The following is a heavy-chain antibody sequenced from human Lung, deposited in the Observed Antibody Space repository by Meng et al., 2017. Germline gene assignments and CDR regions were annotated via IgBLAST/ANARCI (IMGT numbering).Heavy chain of an antibody. CDR2: VNPDGNDV. CDR1: GFTFTNHW. J-gene: IGHJ1*01. D-gene: IGHD1-1*01. CDR3: TNDRLSE. V-gene: IGHV3-74*01. Sequence: VQLVGFGGGLVQPGGSLSLSCAASGFTFTNHWMHWARQVPGKGLVWVLRVNPDGNDVNYVDSVKGRFTISRDNAKDTVFLQMNNLSGDDTAVYYCTNDRLSEWGQGTLVTVSS.